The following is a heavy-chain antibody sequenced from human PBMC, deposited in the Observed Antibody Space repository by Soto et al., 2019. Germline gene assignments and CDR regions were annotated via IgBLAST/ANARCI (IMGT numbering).Heavy chain of an antibody. CDR1: GGSISRYY. D-gene: IGHD2-21*02. CDR3: ARDLWGYCGTDCYPLDV. V-gene: IGHV4-59*01. J-gene: IGHJ6*02. Sequence: QVQLQESGPGLVKPSETLSLTCTVSGGSISRYYWSWIRQPPGKGLEWIGYMYNTGSTVYNPPFKSRVTISVDTSKNQFSLKLNSVTAADTAVYYCARDLWGYCGTDCYPLDVRGQGTTVTVSS. CDR2: MYNTGST.